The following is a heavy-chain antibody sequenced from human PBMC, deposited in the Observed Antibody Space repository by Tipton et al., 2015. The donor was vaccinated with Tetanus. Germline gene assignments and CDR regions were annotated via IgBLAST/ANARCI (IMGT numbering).Heavy chain of an antibody. CDR1: GGSISSGDYY. Sequence: TLSLTCAVSGGSISSGDYYWTWIRQPPGKGLEWVGYIDNGGRTNYTPSLKSRLTISLDKAKKQFSLNLTSVTAADTAVYFCARANFDFPKKGPFDYWGQGTLVTVSS. CDR2: IDNGGRT. V-gene: IGHV4-61*08. J-gene: IGHJ4*02. CDR3: ARANFDFPKKGPFDY. D-gene: IGHD2/OR15-2a*01.